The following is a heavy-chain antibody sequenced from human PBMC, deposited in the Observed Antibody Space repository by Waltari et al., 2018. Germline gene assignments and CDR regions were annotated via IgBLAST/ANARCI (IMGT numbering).Heavy chain of an antibody. Sequence: QVQLVQSGAEVKKPGSSVKVSCKASGGTFSSYAISWVRQAPGQGLEWMGWISAYNGNTNYAQKIQGRGTMTTETTTSTAYMELRSLRSDDTAVYYCARDLPSRNGGNPHYWGQGTLVTVSS. D-gene: IGHD2-15*01. J-gene: IGHJ4*02. CDR1: GGTFSSYA. CDR3: ARDLPSRNGGNPHY. CDR2: ISAYNGNT. V-gene: IGHV1-18*01.